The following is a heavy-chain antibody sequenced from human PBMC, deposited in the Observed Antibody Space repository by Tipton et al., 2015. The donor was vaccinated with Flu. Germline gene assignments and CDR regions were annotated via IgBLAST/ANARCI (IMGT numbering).Heavy chain of an antibody. CDR2: ISWHTSRV. J-gene: IGHJ4*02. CDR1: GFTFDDYG. CDR3: AKSGGFDS. Sequence: SLRLSCAASGFTFDDYGMHWVRQAPGKGLEWVSGISWHTSRVAYADSVRGRFTISRDNSKDMLYLQMNSLRAEDTAVFYCAKSGGFDSWNQGALVIVSS. D-gene: IGHD1-26*01. V-gene: IGHV3-9*01.